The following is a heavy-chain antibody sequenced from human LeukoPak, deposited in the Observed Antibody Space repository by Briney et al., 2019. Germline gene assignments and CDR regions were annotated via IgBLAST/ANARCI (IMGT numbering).Heavy chain of an antibody. CDR3: ARDLHYDFWSGLGMDV. D-gene: IGHD3-3*01. CDR1: GGTFSSYA. J-gene: IGHJ6*02. V-gene: IGHV1-69*04. Sequence: GASVKVSCKASGGTFSSYAISWVRPAPGQGLEWMGRIIPILGIANYAQKFQGRVTITADKSTSTAYMELSSLRSEDTAVYYCARDLHYDFWSGLGMDVWGQGTTVTVSS. CDR2: IIPILGIA.